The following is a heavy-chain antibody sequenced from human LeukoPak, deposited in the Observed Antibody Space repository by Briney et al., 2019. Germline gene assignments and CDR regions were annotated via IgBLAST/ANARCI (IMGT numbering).Heavy chain of an antibody. Sequence: PGGSLRLSCAASGFTFSSYAMSWVRQAPGKGLEWVSGVSGSGGSTYYADSVKGRFTISRDNSKNTLYLQMNSLRAEDTAVYYCAKLPRGVVVAASGYYFDYWGQGTLVTVSS. CDR1: GFTFSSYA. CDR3: AKLPRGVVVAASGYYFDY. CDR2: VSGSGGST. D-gene: IGHD2-15*01. V-gene: IGHV3-23*01. J-gene: IGHJ4*02.